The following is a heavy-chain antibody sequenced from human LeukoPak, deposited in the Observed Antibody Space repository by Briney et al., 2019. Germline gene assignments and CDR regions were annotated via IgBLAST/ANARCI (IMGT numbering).Heavy chain of an antibody. CDR3: AKDNYTDSYYPFDY. CDR1: GIPLRGYA. J-gene: IGHJ4*02. V-gene: IGHV3-23*01. Sequence: GGSLRLSCAGAGIPLRGYAMSWVRQAPGKGLEWVSATSGSGDSTLYADSVRGRFTISRDDSKNTLYLQMNNLRVEDTAVYYCAKDNYTDSYYPFDYWGQGTLVTVSS. CDR2: TSGSGDST. D-gene: IGHD1-26*01.